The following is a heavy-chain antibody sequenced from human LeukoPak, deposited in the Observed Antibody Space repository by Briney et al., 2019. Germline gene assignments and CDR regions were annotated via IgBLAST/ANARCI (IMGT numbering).Heavy chain of an antibody. CDR3: ALKRGTTGTFFFDY. CDR2: IYWDDDK. CDR1: GFSLSTSGVG. Sequence: ESGPTLVKPTQTFTLTCTFSGFSLSTSGVGVGWNRQPPGKALEWLALIYWDDDKRYSPSLKSRLTITKDTSKNQVVLTMTNMDPVDTATYYCALKRGTTGTFFFDYWGQGTLVTVSS. J-gene: IGHJ4*02. D-gene: IGHD1-1*01. V-gene: IGHV2-5*02.